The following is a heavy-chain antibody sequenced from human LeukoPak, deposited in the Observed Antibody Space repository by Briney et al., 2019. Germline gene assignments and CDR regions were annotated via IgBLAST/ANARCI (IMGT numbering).Heavy chain of an antibody. CDR2: FSQTGSIE. D-gene: IGHD2-15*01. V-gene: IGHV3-30*14. J-gene: IGHJ6*03. CDR1: GFALTTYV. Sequence: GRSRRLSFGAPGFALTTYVIHWVRQAPGKGLGWVAAFSQTGSIELYADSVKGRITSSTDNSTNTFYLQMNSLKSEDTAVYYCARDRAVALPTYYYSMDVWGKGTTVTVSS. CDR3: ARDRAVALPTYYYSMDV.